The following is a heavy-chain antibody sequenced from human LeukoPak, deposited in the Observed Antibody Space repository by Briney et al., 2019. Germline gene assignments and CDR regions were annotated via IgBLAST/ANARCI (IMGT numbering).Heavy chain of an antibody. V-gene: IGHV4-38-2*02. CDR1: DYSISSGYY. CDR3: ARGGYYGSGNDFRFDP. Sequence: SETLSLTCTVSDYSISSGYYWGWIRQPPGKGLEWIVSIHHSGSTYYNPSLRSRVTISVDTSKNQFSLKLSSVTAADTAVYYCARGGYYGSGNDFRFDPWGQGTLVTVSS. CDR2: IHHSGST. D-gene: IGHD3-10*01. J-gene: IGHJ5*02.